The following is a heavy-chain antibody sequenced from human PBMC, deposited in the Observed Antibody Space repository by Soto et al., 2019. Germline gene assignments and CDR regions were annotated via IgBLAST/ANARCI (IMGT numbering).Heavy chain of an antibody. Sequence: VASVKVSCKASGYTFTSYGISWVRQAPGQGLEWMGWISAYNGNTNYAQKLQGRVTMTTDTSTSTAYMELRSLRSDDTAVYYCARLPVRFSPYYYYGMDVWGQGTTVTSP. V-gene: IGHV1-18*01. CDR1: GYTFTSYG. D-gene: IGHD3-3*01. CDR3: ARLPVRFSPYYYYGMDV. J-gene: IGHJ6*02. CDR2: ISAYNGNT.